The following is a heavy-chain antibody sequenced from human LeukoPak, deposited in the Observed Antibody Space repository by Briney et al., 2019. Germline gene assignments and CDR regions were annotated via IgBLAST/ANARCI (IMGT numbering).Heavy chain of an antibody. CDR1: GFTFSSYA. D-gene: IGHD3-22*01. J-gene: IGHJ3*02. CDR3: AKGTYYYDSSGYYSRPDI. Sequence: GGSLRLSCAASGFTFSSYAMSWVRQAPGKGLEWVSAISGSGGSTYYADSVKGRFTISRDNSKNTLYLQTNSLRAEDTAVYYCAKGTYYYDSSGYYSRPDIWGQGTMVTVSS. V-gene: IGHV3-23*01. CDR2: ISGSGGST.